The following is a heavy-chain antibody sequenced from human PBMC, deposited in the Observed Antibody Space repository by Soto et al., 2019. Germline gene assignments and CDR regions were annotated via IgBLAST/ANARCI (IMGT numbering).Heavy chain of an antibody. Sequence: PGGSLRLSCVGSGFIFSNNGMHWVRQTPGKGLEWVAVISYDGSNKYYADSVKGRFTISRDNSKNTLYLQMNSLRAEDTAVYYCARGVGYCSGGSCYLYYYYGMDVWGQGTTVTVSS. J-gene: IGHJ6*02. D-gene: IGHD2-15*01. CDR3: ARGVGYCSGGSCYLYYYYGMDV. V-gene: IGHV3-30*03. CDR2: ISYDGSNK. CDR1: GFIFSNNG.